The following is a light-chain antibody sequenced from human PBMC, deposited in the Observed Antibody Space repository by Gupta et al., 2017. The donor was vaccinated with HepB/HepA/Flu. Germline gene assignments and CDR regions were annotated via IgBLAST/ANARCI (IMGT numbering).Light chain of an antibody. CDR3: QQRTTWPPWT. V-gene: IGKV3-11*01. CDR2: DAS. CDR1: QSISNY. J-gene: IGKJ1*01. Sequence: EIVLTQSPATLYLSPGERATLSCRASQSISNYLVWYQQKSGQSPRLLIYDASNRATGVPVRCSGSGSGTDFTRTSSSLQPEDFAVYYCQQRTTWPPWTFGQGTRVEI.